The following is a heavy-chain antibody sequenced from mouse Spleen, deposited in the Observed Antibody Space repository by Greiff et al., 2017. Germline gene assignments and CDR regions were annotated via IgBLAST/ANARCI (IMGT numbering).Heavy chain of an antibody. J-gene: IGHJ4*01. D-gene: IGHD2-1*01. Sequence: EVKLMESGEDLVKPGGSLKLSCAASGFTFSSYGMSWVRQTPEKRLEWVATISGGGSYTYYPDSVKGRFTISRDNAKNNLYLQMSSLRSEDTALYYCATYGKKDAMGYWGQGTSGTVSS. V-gene: IGHV5-9-2*01. CDR3: ATYGKKDAMGY. CDR2: ISGGGSYT. CDR1: GFTFSSYG.